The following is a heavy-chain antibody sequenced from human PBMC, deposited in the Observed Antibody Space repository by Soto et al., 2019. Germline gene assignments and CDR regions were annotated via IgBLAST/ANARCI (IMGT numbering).Heavy chain of an antibody. CDR1: GDSISSGGYY. CDR2: IYYSGST. J-gene: IGHJ4*02. CDR3: ARVPDY. V-gene: IGHV4-31*03. Sequence: TLCLTCTVAGDSISSGGYYWGWIRQHPGKGLEWIGYIYYSGSTYYTPSLKSRVTISVDTSKNQFSLKLSSVTAADTAVYYCARVPDYWGQGTLVTVSS.